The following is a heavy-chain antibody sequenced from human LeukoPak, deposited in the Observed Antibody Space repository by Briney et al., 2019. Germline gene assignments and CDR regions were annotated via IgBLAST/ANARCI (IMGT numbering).Heavy chain of an antibody. CDR2: ISAYNGNT. V-gene: IGHV1-18*04. D-gene: IGHD3-10*01. CDR1: GYTFTGYY. CDR3: ARQRSYQNYYGSGSPWFDP. J-gene: IGHJ5*02. Sequence: GASVKVSCKASGYTFTGYYMHWVRQAPGQGLEWMGWISAYNGNTNYAQKLQGRVTMTTDTSTSTAYMELRSLRSDDTAVYYCARQRSYQNYYGSGSPWFDPWGQGTLVTVSS.